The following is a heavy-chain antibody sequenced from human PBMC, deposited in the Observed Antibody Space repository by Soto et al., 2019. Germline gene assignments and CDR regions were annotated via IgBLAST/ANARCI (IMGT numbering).Heavy chain of an antibody. CDR2: ISGSGGST. D-gene: IGHD5-18*01. Sequence: PVGSLRLSCAASGFTFSSYAMSWRRQAPGKGLEWVSAISGSGGSTYYADSVKGRFTISRDNAKNTLYLQMNSLRAEDAAVYYCAKGIGGYSYVDAAESYYYGMDVWGQGTTVTVSS. CDR3: AKGIGGYSYVDAAESYYYGMDV. V-gene: IGHV3-23*01. J-gene: IGHJ6*02. CDR1: GFTFSSYA.